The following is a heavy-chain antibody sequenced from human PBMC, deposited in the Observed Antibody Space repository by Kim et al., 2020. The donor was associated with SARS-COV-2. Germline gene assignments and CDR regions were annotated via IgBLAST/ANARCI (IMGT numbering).Heavy chain of an antibody. Sequence: ASVKVSCKASGYTFTSYAMHWVRQAPGQRLEWMGWINAGNGNTKYSQKFQGRVTITRDTSASTAYMELSSLRSEDTAVYYCAVTYYYGSGSYSPFWYFDLWGRGTLVTVSS. CDR1: GYTFTSYA. V-gene: IGHV1-3*01. D-gene: IGHD3-10*01. J-gene: IGHJ2*01. CDR2: INAGNGNT. CDR3: AVTYYYGSGSYSPFWYFDL.